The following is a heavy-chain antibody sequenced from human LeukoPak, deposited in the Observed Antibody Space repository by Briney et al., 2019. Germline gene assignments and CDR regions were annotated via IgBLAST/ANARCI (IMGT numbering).Heavy chain of an antibody. V-gene: IGHV3-48*01. J-gene: IGHJ2*01. D-gene: IGHD3-10*02. CDR2: ISSSTGSTI. CDR3: ARDPAVGHVYWYFDL. CDR1: GFTFNSYS. Sequence: GGSLRPSCAASGFTFNSYSMNWVRQAPGKGLEWVSYISSSTGSTIYYADSVKGRFTISRDNARNSMYLQMNSLRVEDTAVYYCARDPAVGHVYWYFDLWGRGTLVTVSS.